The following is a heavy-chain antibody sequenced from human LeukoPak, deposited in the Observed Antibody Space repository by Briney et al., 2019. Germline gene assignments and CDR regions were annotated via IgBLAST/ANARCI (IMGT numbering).Heavy chain of an antibody. CDR3: ARGRDYYDSSGFPDY. Sequence: GGSLRLSCAASGFTFSIYAMHWVRQAPGKGVEWVAVISYDGSNKYYADSVKGRFTISRDNSKNTLYLQMNNLRAEDTAVYYCARGRDYYDSSGFPDYWGQGTLVTVSS. D-gene: IGHD3-22*01. J-gene: IGHJ4*02. CDR1: GFTFSIYA. CDR2: ISYDGSNK. V-gene: IGHV3-30*01.